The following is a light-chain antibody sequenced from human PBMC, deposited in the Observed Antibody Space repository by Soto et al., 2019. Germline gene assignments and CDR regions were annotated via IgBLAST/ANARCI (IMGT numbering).Light chain of an antibody. Sequence: DIQMTQSPSSLSASVGDRVTITCRASQSISRYLNWYQQKPGKAPKLLIYAASSLQSGVPSRFSGSGSGTDFTLTISSLKPEDFATYYCQQSYSTPRFGGGTKVEIK. CDR1: QSISRY. CDR2: AAS. V-gene: IGKV1-39*01. CDR3: QQSYSTPR. J-gene: IGKJ4*01.